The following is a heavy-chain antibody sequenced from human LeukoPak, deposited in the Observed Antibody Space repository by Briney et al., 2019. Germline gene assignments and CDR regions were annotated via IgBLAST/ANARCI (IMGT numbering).Heavy chain of an antibody. J-gene: IGHJ1*01. D-gene: IGHD6-13*01. CDR1: GFTFSIYT. CDR3: AKGIAAAGPSLYFQH. Sequence: GRSLRLSCAASGFTFSIYTLNWVRQAPGKGLEWVAFIRYDGSNKYYADSVKGRFTISRDNSKNTLYLQMNSLRAEDTAVYYCAKGIAAAGPSLYFQHWGQGTLVTVSS. V-gene: IGHV3-30*02. CDR2: IRYDGSNK.